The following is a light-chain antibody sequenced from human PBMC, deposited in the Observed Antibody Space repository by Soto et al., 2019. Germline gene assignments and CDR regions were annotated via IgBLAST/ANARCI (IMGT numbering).Light chain of an antibody. CDR1: SSNIGAGYD. J-gene: IGLJ2*01. CDR3: QSYDSSLSSSVV. Sequence: QSVLTQPPSVSGAPGQRVTISCTGSSSNIGAGYDVHWYRQLPGTAPKLLIYGNSNRPSGVSDRFSGSESGTSASLAITGLQAEDEADYYCQSYDSSLSSSVVFGGGTKVTVL. V-gene: IGLV1-40*01. CDR2: GNS.